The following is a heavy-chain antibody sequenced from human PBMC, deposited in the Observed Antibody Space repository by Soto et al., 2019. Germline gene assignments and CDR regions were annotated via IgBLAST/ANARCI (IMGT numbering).Heavy chain of an antibody. CDR2: INPHSGGT. V-gene: IGHV1-2*02. CDR3: ERVPGCSGGRCYSRRYFDL. CDR1: GYTFTGYD. J-gene: IGHJ2*01. Sequence: QVQLLQSGAAVKKPGASLTVSCTASGYTFTGYDMHWVRQAPGQGLEWMGWINPHSGGTNYAQKLQGRVTMTRATSISTPYMELRRLGSDDTAVYYCERVPGCSGGRCYSRRYFDLWSRGTLVTVSS. D-gene: IGHD2-15*01.